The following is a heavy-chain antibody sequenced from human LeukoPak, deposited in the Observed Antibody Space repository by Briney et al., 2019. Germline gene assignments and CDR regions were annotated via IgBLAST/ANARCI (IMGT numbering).Heavy chain of an antibody. CDR1: GGSISSSSYY. CDR3: ARHRGSGYSPLDY. Sequence: SETLSLTCTASGGSISSSSYYWSWIRQPPGKGLEWIGYIYYSGSTNYNPSLKSRVTISVDTSKNQFSLKLSSVTAADTAVYYCARHRGSGYSPLDYWGQGTLVTVSS. D-gene: IGHD3-22*01. J-gene: IGHJ4*02. CDR2: IYYSGST. V-gene: IGHV4-61*05.